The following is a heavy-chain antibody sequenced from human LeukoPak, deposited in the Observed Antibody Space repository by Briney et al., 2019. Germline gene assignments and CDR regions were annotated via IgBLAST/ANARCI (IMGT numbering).Heavy chain of an antibody. CDR3: ATAYYYATAD. CDR1: GFTFSSYW. J-gene: IGHJ4*02. Sequence: GGSLRLSWAASGFTFSSYWMSWVRQAPGKGREWVANIKPDGSEKYYVDSVKGRFTMSRDNAKNSLYLQMNSLRAEDTAVYYCATAYYYATADWGQGTLVTVSS. D-gene: IGHD3-10*01. CDR2: IKPDGSEK. V-gene: IGHV3-7*01.